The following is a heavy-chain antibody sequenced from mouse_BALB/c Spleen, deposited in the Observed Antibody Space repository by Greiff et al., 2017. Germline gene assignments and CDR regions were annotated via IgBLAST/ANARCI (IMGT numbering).Heavy chain of an antibody. CDR3: ARNDHYRYDYAMDY. Sequence: VKLMESGPGLVAPSQSLSITCTVSGFSLSRYSVHWVRQPPGKGLEWLGMIWGGGSTDYNSALKSRLSISKDNSKSQVFLKMNSLQTDDTAMYYCARNDHYRYDYAMDYWGQGTSVTVSS. CDR1: GFSLSRYS. D-gene: IGHD2-14*01. V-gene: IGHV2-6-4*01. J-gene: IGHJ4*01. CDR2: IWGGGST.